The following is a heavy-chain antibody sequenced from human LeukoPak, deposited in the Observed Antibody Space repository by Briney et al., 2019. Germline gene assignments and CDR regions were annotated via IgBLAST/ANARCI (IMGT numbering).Heavy chain of an antibody. V-gene: IGHV1-69*04. CDR1: GGTFSSYA. D-gene: IGHD3-22*01. J-gene: IGHJ1*01. CDR3: ARGPWYHDSSGPSDRYFQH. Sequence: SVKISCKASGGTFSSYAISWVRQAPGQGLEWMGRIIPVFGIANYAQKFQGRVTITADKSTSTAYMELSSLRSEDTAVYYCARGPWYHDSSGPSDRYFQHWGQGTLVTVSS. CDR2: IIPVFGIA.